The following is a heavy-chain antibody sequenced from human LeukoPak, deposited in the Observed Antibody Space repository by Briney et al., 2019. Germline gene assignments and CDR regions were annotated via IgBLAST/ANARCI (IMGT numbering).Heavy chain of an antibody. D-gene: IGHD6-19*01. Sequence: PGGSLRPSCSASGFTFSSYAMHWVRQAPGKGLEYVSGISSNGGSTYYADSVKGRFTISRDNSKNTLYLQMSSLRAEDTAVYYCVKERSSGWYDFDYWGQGTLVTVSS. CDR3: VKERSSGWYDFDY. J-gene: IGHJ4*02. V-gene: IGHV3-64D*06. CDR2: ISSNGGST. CDR1: GFTFSSYA.